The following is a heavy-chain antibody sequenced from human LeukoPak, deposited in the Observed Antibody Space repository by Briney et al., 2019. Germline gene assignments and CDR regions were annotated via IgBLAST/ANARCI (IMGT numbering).Heavy chain of an antibody. J-gene: IGHJ4*02. CDR3: ARGDGYYSFYFDY. CDR2: IYYSGST. D-gene: IGHD3-22*01. V-gene: IGHV4-39*07. CDR1: GGSISSSSYY. Sequence: SETLSLTCTVSGGSISSSSYYWGWIRQPPGKGLEWIGSIYYSGSTYYNPSLKSRVIISVDTSKNQFSLKLSSLTAADTAVYYCARGDGYYSFYFDYWGQGTLVTVSS.